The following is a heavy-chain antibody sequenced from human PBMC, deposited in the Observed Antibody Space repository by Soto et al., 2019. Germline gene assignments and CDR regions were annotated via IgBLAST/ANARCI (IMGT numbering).Heavy chain of an antibody. D-gene: IGHD5-12*01. Sequence: ASVKVSCKASGGTFSSYAISWVRQAPGQGLEWMGGIIPIFGTANYAQKFQGRVTVTADESTSTAYMELSSLRSEDTAVYYCASNLSGYSHVEGVWGQGTTVTVSS. CDR3: ASNLSGYSHVEGV. V-gene: IGHV1-69*13. CDR2: IIPIFGTA. J-gene: IGHJ6*02. CDR1: GGTFSSYA.